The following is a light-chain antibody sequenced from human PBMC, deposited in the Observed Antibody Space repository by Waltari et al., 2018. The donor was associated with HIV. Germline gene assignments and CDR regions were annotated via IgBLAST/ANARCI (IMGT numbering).Light chain of an antibody. CDR2: DNN. V-gene: IGLV1-40*01. CDR3: QSYDTSLSAVV. J-gene: IGLJ3*02. CDR1: SSNLGAGYD. Sequence: QSVVTQPPSVSGAPGQRNTISCSGSSSNLGAGYDVHWYQQLPGTAPKVIIYDNNKRPSGVPDRFSGSKSGTSASLAITGLQAEDEAEYYCQSYDTSLSAVVFGGGTTLTVL.